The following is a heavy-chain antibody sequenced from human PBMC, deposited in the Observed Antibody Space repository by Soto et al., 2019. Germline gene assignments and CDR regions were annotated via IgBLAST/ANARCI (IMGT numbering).Heavy chain of an antibody. Sequence: SETLSLTCTVSGGSISSGDYYWSWIRQHPGKGLEWIGYIYYSGSTYYNPSLKSRVTISVDTSKNQFSLKLSSVTAADTAVYYCAREGRGLINWFDPWGQGTLVTVSS. V-gene: IGHV4-31*03. CDR1: GGSISSGDYY. D-gene: IGHD1-26*01. CDR2: IYYSGST. CDR3: AREGRGLINWFDP. J-gene: IGHJ5*02.